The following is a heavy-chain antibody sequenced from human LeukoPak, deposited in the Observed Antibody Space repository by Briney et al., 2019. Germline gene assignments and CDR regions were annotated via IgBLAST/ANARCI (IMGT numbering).Heavy chain of an antibody. V-gene: IGHV4-59*08. CDR2: IYYCGTT. J-gene: IGHJ3*02. Sequence: PSETLSLTCTVSGGSLRNYYWSWIRQPTGKGREGIGYIYYCGTTYYTPSLKSRVTISVDTSKNQFSLKLSSVTAADTAVYYCARRGQWLVPDTWGQGTMVTVSS. CDR1: GGSLRNYY. D-gene: IGHD6-19*01. CDR3: ARRGQWLVPDT.